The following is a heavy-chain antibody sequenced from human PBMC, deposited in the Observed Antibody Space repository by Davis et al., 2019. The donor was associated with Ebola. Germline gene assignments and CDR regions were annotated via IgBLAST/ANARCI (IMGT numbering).Heavy chain of an antibody. V-gene: IGHV3-48*04. CDR3: AREYYDSSGYYYPDY. J-gene: IGHJ4*02. D-gene: IGHD3-22*01. CDR2: ISSSGSTI. Sequence: GESLKISCAASGFTFSSYGMHWVRQAPGKGLEWVSYISSSGSTIYYADSVKGRFTISRDNAKNSLYLQMNSLRAEDTAVYYCAREYYDSSGYYYPDYWGQGTLVTVSS. CDR1: GFTFSSYG.